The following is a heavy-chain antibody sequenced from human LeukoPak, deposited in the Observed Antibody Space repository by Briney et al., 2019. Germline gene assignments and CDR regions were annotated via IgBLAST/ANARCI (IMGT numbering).Heavy chain of an antibody. Sequence: GGSLRLSCAASGFTFSGSAMHWVRQASGKGLEWVGRIKNRANNYATAYVASVKGRFTISRDDSKNTAYLQMNSLKTEDTAVYYCTRRVYYFGSGRPYYFDYWGQGTLVTVSS. V-gene: IGHV3-73*01. CDR1: GFTFSGSA. CDR2: IKNRANNYAT. J-gene: IGHJ4*02. D-gene: IGHD3-10*01. CDR3: TRRVYYFGSGRPYYFDY.